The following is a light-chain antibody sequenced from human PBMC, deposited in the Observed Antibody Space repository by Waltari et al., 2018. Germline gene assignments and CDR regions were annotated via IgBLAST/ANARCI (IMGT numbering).Light chain of an antibody. CDR2: GAS. J-gene: IGKJ4*01. CDR1: QSASSSY. CDR3: QQYGSSPLT. V-gene: IGKV3-20*01. Sequence: EIVLTQSPGTLSLSPGERATLSCRASQSASSSYLAWYQQKPGQAPRLLIYGASNRATGIPYRFSGSGSGTDFTLTISRLEPEDFAVYYCQQYGSSPLTFGGGTKVEIK.